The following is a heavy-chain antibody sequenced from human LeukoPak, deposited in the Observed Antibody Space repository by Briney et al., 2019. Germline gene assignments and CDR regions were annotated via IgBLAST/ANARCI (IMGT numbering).Heavy chain of an antibody. J-gene: IGHJ4*02. CDR3: ARDGEYSSRRDYFDY. D-gene: IGHD6-6*01. CDR1: GFTFSSYS. CDR2: ISYTGKTQ. V-gene: IGHV3-30*04. Sequence: GGSLRLSCVASGFTFSSYSLHWFRQAPGKGLEWVAVISYTGKTQYYADSVKGRFTISRDDSKYTLFLQMNNLRPEDTALYYCARDGEYSSRRDYFDYWGQGTLVTVSS.